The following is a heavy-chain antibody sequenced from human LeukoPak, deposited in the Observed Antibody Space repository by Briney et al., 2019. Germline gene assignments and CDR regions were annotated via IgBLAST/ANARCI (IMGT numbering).Heavy chain of an antibody. CDR2: IYYSGST. D-gene: IGHD5-18*01. Sequence: SETLSLTCTVSGGSISSYYWSWIRQPPGKGLEWIGYIYYSGSTNYNPSLKSRVTISVDTSKNQFSLKLSSVTAADTAVYYCARGNVDTAMATDYWGQGTLVTVSS. J-gene: IGHJ4*02. CDR3: ARGNVDTAMATDY. V-gene: IGHV4-59*12. CDR1: GGSISSYY.